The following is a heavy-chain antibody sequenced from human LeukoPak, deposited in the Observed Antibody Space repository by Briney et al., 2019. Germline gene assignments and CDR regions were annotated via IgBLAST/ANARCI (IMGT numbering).Heavy chain of an antibody. CDR2: IRYDGSNK. Sequence: GGSLTLSCAASGFTFSSYGMHWVRQAPGKGLEWVAFIRYDGSNKYYADSVKGRFTISRDNSKNTLYLQMNSLRAEDTAVYYCAKYLNYYDSSAVGRFDYWGRETLVTVSS. D-gene: IGHD3-22*01. J-gene: IGHJ4*02. V-gene: IGHV3-30*02. CDR1: GFTFSSYG. CDR3: AKYLNYYDSSAVGRFDY.